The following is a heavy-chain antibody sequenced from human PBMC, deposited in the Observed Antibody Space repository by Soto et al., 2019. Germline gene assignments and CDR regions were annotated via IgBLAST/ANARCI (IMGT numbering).Heavy chain of an antibody. V-gene: IGHV3-48*02. CDR2: ISSSSSTI. J-gene: IGHJ4*02. CDR1: GFTFSSYS. D-gene: IGHD2-15*01. CDR3: ARNVGYCSGGSCYTDYYFDY. Sequence: PGGSLRLSCAASGFTFSSYSMNWVRQAPGKGLEWVSYISSSSSTIYYADSVKGRFTISRDNAKNSLYLQMNSLRDEDTAVYYCARNVGYCSGGSCYTDYYFDYWGQGTLVTVSS.